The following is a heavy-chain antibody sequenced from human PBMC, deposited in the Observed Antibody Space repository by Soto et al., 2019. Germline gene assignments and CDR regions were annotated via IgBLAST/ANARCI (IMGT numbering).Heavy chain of an antibody. CDR3: ARDFEEQFVRSGMDV. D-gene: IGHD6-6*01. V-gene: IGHV3-11*01. CDR1: GFTFSDYY. J-gene: IGHJ6*02. Sequence: GSLRLSCAASGFTFSDYYMSWIRQAPWKGLEWVSYISSSGSTIYYADSVKGRSTISRDNAKNSLYLQMNSLRAEDTAVYYCARDFEEQFVRSGMDVWGQGTTVTV. CDR2: ISSSGSTI.